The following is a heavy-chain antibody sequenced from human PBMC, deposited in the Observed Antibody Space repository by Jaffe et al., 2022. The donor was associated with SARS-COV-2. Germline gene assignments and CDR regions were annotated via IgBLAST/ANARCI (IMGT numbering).Heavy chain of an antibody. CDR3: ARGSGGRSGYYYYGMDV. V-gene: IGHV3-33*01. J-gene: IGHJ6*02. Sequence: QVQLVESGGGVVQPGRSLRLSCAASGFTFSSYGMHWVRQAPGKGLEWVAVIWYDGSNKYYADSVKGRFTISRDNSKNTLYVQMNNLRAEDTAVYYCARGSGGRSGYYYYGMDVWGQGTTVTVSS. CDR2: IWYDGSNK. CDR1: GFTFSSYG. D-gene: IGHD2-15*01.